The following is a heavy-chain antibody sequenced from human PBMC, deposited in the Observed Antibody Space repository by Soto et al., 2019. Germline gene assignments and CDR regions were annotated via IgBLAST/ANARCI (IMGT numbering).Heavy chain of an antibody. CDR1: GFTFSSYA. CDR3: AKGGEGYCSGTSCLYHMDA. Sequence: PGGSLRLSCAASGFTFSSYAMSWVRQAPGKGLEWVSAISGSGGSTYYADSVKGRFTISRDISKNTLYVQMSSLRAEDTAVYYCAKGGEGYCSGTSCLYHMDAWGKGTTVTVSS. D-gene: IGHD2-15*01. J-gene: IGHJ6*03. CDR2: ISGSGGST. V-gene: IGHV3-23*01.